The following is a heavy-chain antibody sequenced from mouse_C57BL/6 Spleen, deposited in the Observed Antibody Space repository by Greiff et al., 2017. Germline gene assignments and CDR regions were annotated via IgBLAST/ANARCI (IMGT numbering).Heavy chain of an antibody. CDR1: GYTFTSYW. Sequence: VKLVESGAELVRPGSSVKLSCKASGYTFTSYWMDWVKQRPGQGLEWIGNIYPSDSETHYNQKFKDKATLTVDKSSSTAYMQLSSLTSEDSAVYYCAREKGNGSPNYYAMDYWGQGTSVTVSS. J-gene: IGHJ4*01. CDR3: AREKGNGSPNYYAMDY. CDR2: IYPSDSET. D-gene: IGHD2-2*01. V-gene: IGHV1-61*01.